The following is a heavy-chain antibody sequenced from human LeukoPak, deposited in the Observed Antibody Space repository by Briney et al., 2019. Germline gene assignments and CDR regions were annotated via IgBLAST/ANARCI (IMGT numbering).Heavy chain of an antibody. CDR3: ARWLEGDYGDYPDAFDI. V-gene: IGHV4-4*07. CDR1: GGSISSYY. J-gene: IGHJ3*02. D-gene: IGHD4-17*01. Sequence: SETLSLTCTVSGGSISSYYWSWIRQPAGKGLEWIGRIYTSVSTNYNPSLKSRVTMSVDTSKNQFSLKLSSVTAADTAVYYCARWLEGDYGDYPDAFDIWGQGTMVTVSS. CDR2: IYTSVST.